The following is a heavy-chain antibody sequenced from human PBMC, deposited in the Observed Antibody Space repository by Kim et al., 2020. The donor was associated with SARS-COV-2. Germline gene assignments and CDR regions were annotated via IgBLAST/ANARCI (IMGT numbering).Heavy chain of an antibody. CDR1: GFTVSSNY. J-gene: IGHJ4*02. CDR2: IYSGGST. D-gene: IGHD2-2*01. Sequence: GGSLRLSCAPSGFTVSSNYMSWVRQAPGKGLEWVSVIYSGGSTYYADSVKGRFTISRDNSKNTLYLQMNSLRAEDTAVYYCARDVPLGYWGQGTLVTVSS. V-gene: IGHV3-53*01. CDR3: ARDVPLGY.